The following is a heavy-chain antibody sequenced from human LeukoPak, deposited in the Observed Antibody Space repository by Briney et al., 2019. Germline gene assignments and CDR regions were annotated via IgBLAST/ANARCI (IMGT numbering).Heavy chain of an antibody. D-gene: IGHD1-1*01. J-gene: IGHJ5*02. CDR3: ARHTGRRQWFDP. CDR2: IIPIFGTA. CDR1: GGTFTTYA. Sequence: SVKVSCKASGGTFTTYAINWVRQAPGQGLEWMGGIIPIFGTATYAQKFQGRLTITTDESTNTAYMELSSLTSEDTAVYYCARHTGRRQWFDPWGQGTLVTVSS. V-gene: IGHV1-69*05.